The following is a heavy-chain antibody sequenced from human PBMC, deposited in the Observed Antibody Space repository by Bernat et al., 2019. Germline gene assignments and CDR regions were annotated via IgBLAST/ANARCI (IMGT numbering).Heavy chain of an antibody. D-gene: IGHD3-16*01. CDR2: IWYDGSNK. CDR1: GFTFSSYG. J-gene: IGHJ6*02. Sequence: QVQLVESGGGVVQPGRSLRLSCAASGFTFSSYGMHWVRQAPGKGLEWVAVIWYDGSNKYYADSVKGRFTISRDKNTLYLQMNSLRAEDTAVYYCARDRRGTDSGGMDVWGQGTTVTVSS. V-gene: IGHV3-30*19. CDR3: ARDRRGTDSGGMDV.